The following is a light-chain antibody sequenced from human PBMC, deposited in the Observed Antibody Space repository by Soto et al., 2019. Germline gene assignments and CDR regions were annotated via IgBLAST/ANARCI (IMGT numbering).Light chain of an antibody. V-gene: IGLV2-8*01. CDR3: SSYAGSNTYL. CDR1: SSDVGGYKY. CDR2: EVS. J-gene: IGLJ1*01. Sequence: QSALTQPPSASGSPGQSVTISCTGTSSDVGGYKYVSWYQQYPGKAPKLMIYEVSKRPSGVPDRFSGSKSGDTASLTVSGLQAEDEADYYCSSYAGSNTYLFGNGTKVTV.